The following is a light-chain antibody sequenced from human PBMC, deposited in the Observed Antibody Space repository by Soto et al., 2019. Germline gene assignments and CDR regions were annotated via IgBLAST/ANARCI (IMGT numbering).Light chain of an antibody. V-gene: IGLV2-14*01. CDR2: EVS. CDR3: SSHTRYSTRV. J-gene: IGLJ1*01. CDR1: SSDVGGYNY. Sequence: QSALTQPASVSGSPGQSIGISCTGTSSDVGGYNYVSWYQQHPGKAPKLMIHEVSNRPSGISDRFSGSKSGNTASLTISGLQADDEADYYCSSHTRYSTRVFGTGTKVTVL.